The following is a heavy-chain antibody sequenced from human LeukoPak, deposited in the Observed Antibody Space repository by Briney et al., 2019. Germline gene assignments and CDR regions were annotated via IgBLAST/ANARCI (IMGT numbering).Heavy chain of an antibody. CDR1: GFTFSDYY. Sequence: GGSLRLSCAASGFTFSDYYMSWIRQAPGKGLEWVSYISSSGSTIYYADSVEGRFTISRDNAKNSLYLQMNSLRAEDTAVYYCARDLIEGATAFVDYWGQGTLVTVSS. V-gene: IGHV3-11*01. CDR3: ARDLIEGATAFVDY. CDR2: ISSSGSTI. J-gene: IGHJ4*02. D-gene: IGHD5-12*01.